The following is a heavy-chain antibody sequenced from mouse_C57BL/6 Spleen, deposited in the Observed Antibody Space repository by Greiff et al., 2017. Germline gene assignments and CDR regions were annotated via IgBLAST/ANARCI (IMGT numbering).Heavy chain of an antibody. CDR2: IHPNSGST. CDR3: AREGLQRDYFDY. Sequence: VQLQQPGAELVKPGASVKLSCKASGYTFTSYWMHWVKQRPGQGLEWIGMIHPNSGSTNYNEKFKSKATLTVDKSSSTAYMQLSSLTYEDSAVYYCAREGLQRDYFDYWGQGTTLTVSS. V-gene: IGHV1-64*01. D-gene: IGHD1-1*01. J-gene: IGHJ2*01. CDR1: GYTFTSYW.